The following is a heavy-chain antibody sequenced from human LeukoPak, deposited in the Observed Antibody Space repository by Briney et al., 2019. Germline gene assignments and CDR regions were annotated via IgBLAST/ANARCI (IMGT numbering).Heavy chain of an antibody. D-gene: IGHD6-13*01. Sequence: PSETLSLTCTVSGGSISSSSYYWSWIRQPPGKGLEWIGEINHSGSTNYNPSLKSRVTISVDTSKNQFSLKLSSVTAADTAVYYCASHTMGAAAGLFDYWGQGTLVTVSS. CDR2: INHSGST. CDR1: GGSISSSSYY. J-gene: IGHJ4*02. V-gene: IGHV4-39*07. CDR3: ASHTMGAAAGLFDY.